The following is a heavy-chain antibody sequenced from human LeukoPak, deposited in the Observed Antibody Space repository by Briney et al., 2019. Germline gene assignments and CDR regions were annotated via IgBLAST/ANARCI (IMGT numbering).Heavy chain of an antibody. V-gene: IGHV3-21*01. CDR3: ARDKSIVVVGHPYYFDY. CDR2: ISSSSSYI. J-gene: IGHJ4*02. Sequence: PGGSLRLSCAASGLTFSSYAMSWVRQAPGKGLEWVSSISSSSSYIYYADSVKGRFTISRDNAKNSLYLQMNSLRAEDTAVYYCARDKSIVVVGHPYYFDYWGQGTLVTVSS. CDR1: GLTFSSYA. D-gene: IGHD3-22*01.